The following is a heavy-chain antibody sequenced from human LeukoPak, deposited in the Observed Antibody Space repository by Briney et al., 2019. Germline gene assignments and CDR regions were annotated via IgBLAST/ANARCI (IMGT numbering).Heavy chain of an antibody. Sequence: GESLHISCQASGYNFNDYWVGWVRQRPDKGLEWLGVIYPAYSDTRYNPSFQGRVTISADSSVNTAYLHLRSLQASDTAIYFCAKPIENLYATNSRGDAFHIWGQGTMVTVSS. D-gene: IGHD2/OR15-2a*01. J-gene: IGHJ3*02. CDR3: AKPIENLYATNSRGDAFHI. V-gene: IGHV5-51*01. CDR2: IYPAYSDT. CDR1: GYNFNDYW.